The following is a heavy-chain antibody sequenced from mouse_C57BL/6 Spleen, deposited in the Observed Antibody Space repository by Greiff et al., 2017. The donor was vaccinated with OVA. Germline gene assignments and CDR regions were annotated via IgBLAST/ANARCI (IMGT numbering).Heavy chain of an antibody. Sequence: VQLQQPGAELVKPGASVKLSCKASGYTFTSYWMHWVKQRPGQGLEWIGMIHPNSGSTNYNEKFKSKATLTVDKSSSTAYMQLSSLTSEDSAVYYCARSGDYDDVYFDYWGQGTTLTVSS. CDR2: IHPNSGST. D-gene: IGHD2-4*01. CDR3: ARSGDYDDVYFDY. V-gene: IGHV1-64*01. J-gene: IGHJ2*01. CDR1: GYTFTSYW.